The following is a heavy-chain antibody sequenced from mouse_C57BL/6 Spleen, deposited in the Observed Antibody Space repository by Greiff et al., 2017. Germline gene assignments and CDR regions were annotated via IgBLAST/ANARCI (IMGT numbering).Heavy chain of an antibody. CDR1: GYTFTDYY. V-gene: IGHV1-26*01. CDR3: ASFITTVGYFDV. J-gene: IGHJ1*03. D-gene: IGHD1-1*01. Sequence: EVQLQQSGPELVKPGASVKISCKASGYTFTDYYMNWVKQSHGKSLEWIGDINPNNGGTSYHQKFKGKATLTVDKSSSTAYMELRSLTSEDSAVYYCASFITTVGYFDVWGTGTTVTVSS. CDR2: INPNNGGT.